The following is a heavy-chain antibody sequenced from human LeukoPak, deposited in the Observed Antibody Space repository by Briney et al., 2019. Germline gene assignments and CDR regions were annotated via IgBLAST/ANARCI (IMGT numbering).Heavy chain of an antibody. CDR1: GGSFSGYY. CDR2: INHSGST. Sequence: SATLSLPCAVYGGSFSGYYWSWIRQPPGKGLEWIGEINHSGSTNYNPSLKSRVTISVDTSKNQFSLKLSSVTAADTAVYYCARRATNSRITMVRGVIVSTNNHHFDYWGQGTLVTVSS. J-gene: IGHJ4*02. V-gene: IGHV4-34*01. D-gene: IGHD3-10*01. CDR3: ARRATNSRITMVRGVIVSTNNHHFDY.